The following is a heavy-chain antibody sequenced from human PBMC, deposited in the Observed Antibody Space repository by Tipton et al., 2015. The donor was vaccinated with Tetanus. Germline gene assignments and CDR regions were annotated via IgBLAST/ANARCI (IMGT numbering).Heavy chain of an antibody. CDR3: ARSSYYFDSSGFIDY. CDR1: GFTFSSYW. CDR2: IKTDGSER. Sequence: SLRLSCVASGFTFSSYWMSWVRQAPGKGLEWVANIKTDGSERYYVDSVKGRFTISRDNAKNSVYLQMSSLRVEDTAVFYCARSSYYFDSSGFIDYWGQGTLVTVSS. V-gene: IGHV3-7*01. D-gene: IGHD3-22*01. J-gene: IGHJ4*02.